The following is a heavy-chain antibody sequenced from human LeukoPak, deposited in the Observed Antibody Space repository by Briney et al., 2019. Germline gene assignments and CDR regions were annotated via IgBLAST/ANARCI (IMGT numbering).Heavy chain of an antibody. J-gene: IGHJ5*02. CDR2: IKQDGSEK. D-gene: IGHD6-6*01. CDR1: GFTFSSYW. CDR3: ASHSSSSRYNWFDP. V-gene: IGHV3-7*01. Sequence: GGSLRLSCAASGFTFSSYWMSWVRQAPGKRLEWVANIKQDGSEKYYVDSVKGRFTTSRDNAKNSLYLQMNSLRAEDTAVYYCASHSSSSRYNWFDPWGQGTLVTVSS.